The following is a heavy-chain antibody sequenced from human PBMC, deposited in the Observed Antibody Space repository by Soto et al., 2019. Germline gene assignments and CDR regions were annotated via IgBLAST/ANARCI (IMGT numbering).Heavy chain of an antibody. CDR3: ARLHGYCISSSCHGHYAMDV. D-gene: IGHD2-2*01. J-gene: IGHJ6*02. CDR2: IYYSGTT. CDR1: GGSISSYY. Sequence: SETLSLTCTVSGGSISSYYWSWIRQPPGKGLEWIGSIYYSGTTYYNPSLNSRVTVSVDTSKNQFSLKVTSVTAADTAVYYCARLHGYCISSSCHGHYAMDVWGQGTTVTVS. V-gene: IGHV4-59*05.